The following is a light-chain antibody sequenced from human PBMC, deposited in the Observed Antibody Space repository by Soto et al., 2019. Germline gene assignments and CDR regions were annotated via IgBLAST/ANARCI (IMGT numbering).Light chain of an antibody. Sequence: DIELTQSPPILSVSPGEGATLSCRASQRISTNLAWYQHMPGQAPSLLIVSSSRRPTDVPARFSGSGSGTDFTLTISSLQSEDSAFYYCQQYNNLPPTFGQGTKVDI. CDR1: QRISTN. V-gene: IGKV3-15*01. J-gene: IGKJ1*01. CDR2: SSS. CDR3: QQYNNLPPT.